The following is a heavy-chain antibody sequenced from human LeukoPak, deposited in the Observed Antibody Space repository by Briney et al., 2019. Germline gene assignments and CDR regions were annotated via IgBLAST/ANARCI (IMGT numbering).Heavy chain of an antibody. Sequence: SETLSLTCTVSGGSINSYYWSWIRQPPGKGLEWIGYIYYSGSTNYNPSLKSRVTISVDTSKNQFSLKLSSVTAADTAVYYCAREEGLAYAFDIWGQGTMVTVSS. CDR2: IYYSGST. J-gene: IGHJ3*02. V-gene: IGHV4-59*01. CDR3: AREEGLAYAFDI. CDR1: GGSINSYY.